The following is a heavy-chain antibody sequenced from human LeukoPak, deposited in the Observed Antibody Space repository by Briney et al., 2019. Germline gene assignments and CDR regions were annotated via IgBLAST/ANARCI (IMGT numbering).Heavy chain of an antibody. J-gene: IGHJ4*02. V-gene: IGHV3-21*01. CDR2: ISSSGTYI. D-gene: IGHD3-10*01. Sequence: GGSLRLSCAASGFTFSGYSMHWVRQAPWKGLEWVSSISSSGTYIYYADSVKGRFTISRDNAKNSVHLQMNSLRAEDTAVYYCARDQGGSGGNWGQGTLVTVSS. CDR3: ARDQGGSGGN. CDR1: GFTFSGYS.